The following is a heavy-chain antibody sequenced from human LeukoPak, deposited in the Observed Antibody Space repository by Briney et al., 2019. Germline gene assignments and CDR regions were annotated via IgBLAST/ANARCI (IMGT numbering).Heavy chain of an antibody. J-gene: IGHJ3*02. D-gene: IGHD3-16*01. CDR2: IYHSGST. Sequence: PSETLSLTCAVSGGSISSSNWWSWVRQPPGKGLEWIGEIYHSGSTNYNPSLKSRVTISVDRSKNQFSLKLSSVTAADTAVYYCARDPFRGGVANAFDIWGQGTMVTVSS. V-gene: IGHV4-4*02. CDR3: ARDPFRGGVANAFDI. CDR1: GGSISSSNW.